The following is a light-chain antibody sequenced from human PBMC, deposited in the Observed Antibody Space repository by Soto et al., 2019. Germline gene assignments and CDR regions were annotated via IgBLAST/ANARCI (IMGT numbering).Light chain of an antibody. V-gene: IGKV3-11*01. CDR3: QKRRNWPRT. J-gene: IGKJ1*01. CDR1: QSVSSY. CDR2: DAS. Sequence: EIVLTQSPATLSLSPGERATLSCRASQSVSSYLAWYQQKPGQAPRLLLYDASNRATAIPARFSGIGAGTDFTLIISSLEPEDFAVCYCQKRRNWPRTFGQGTKVYIK.